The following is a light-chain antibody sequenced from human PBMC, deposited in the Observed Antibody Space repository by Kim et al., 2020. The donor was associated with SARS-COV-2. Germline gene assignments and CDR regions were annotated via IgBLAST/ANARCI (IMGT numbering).Light chain of an antibody. CDR3: QQSYSTRKT. Sequence: DIQMTQSPSSLSASVGDRVTITCRASQSISTYLNWYQQRPGKAPELLIYAASSLQSGVPSRFSGGGSGTDFTLTISSLQPEDFATYYCQQSYSTRKTFGQGTKVDIK. V-gene: IGKV1-39*01. CDR2: AAS. CDR1: QSISTY. J-gene: IGKJ1*01.